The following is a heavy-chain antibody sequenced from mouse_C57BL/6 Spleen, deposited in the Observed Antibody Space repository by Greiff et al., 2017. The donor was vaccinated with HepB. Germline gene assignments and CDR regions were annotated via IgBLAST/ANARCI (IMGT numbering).Heavy chain of an antibody. V-gene: IGHV1-26*01. CDR1: GYTFTDYY. CDR2: INPNNGGT. J-gene: IGHJ2*01. CDR3: ARTELGHYYFDY. Sequence: VQLQQSGPELVKPGASVKISCKASGYTFTDYYMNWVKQSHGKSLEWIGDINPNNGGTSYNQKFKGKATLTVDKSSNTAYMQLRSLTSEDSAVYYCARTELGHYYFDYWGQGTTLTVSS. D-gene: IGHD4-1*01.